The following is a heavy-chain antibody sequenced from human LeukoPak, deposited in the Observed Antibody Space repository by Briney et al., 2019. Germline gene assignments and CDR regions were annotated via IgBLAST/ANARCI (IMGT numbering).Heavy chain of an antibody. J-gene: IGHJ1*01. CDR3: ATVLLGYCSSTSFYPAEYFQH. Sequence: VASVKVSCKASGYTFTSYDISWVRQAPGQGLEWMGWISAYNGNTNYAQKLQGRVTMTTDTSTSTAYMELRSLRSDDTAVYCCATVLLGYCSSTSFYPAEYFQHWGQGTLVTVSS. D-gene: IGHD2-2*01. V-gene: IGHV1-18*01. CDR1: GYTFTSYD. CDR2: ISAYNGNT.